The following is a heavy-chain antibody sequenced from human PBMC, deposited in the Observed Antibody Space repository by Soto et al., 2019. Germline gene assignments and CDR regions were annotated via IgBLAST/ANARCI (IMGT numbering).Heavy chain of an antibody. Sequence: SETLSLTCAVYGGSFSGHYWSWIRQPPGKGLEWIGEINHSGGTSYNPSLKSRVTISVDTSKSQFSLKLSSVTAADTAVYYCARALGGLLWFGESYYGMDVWGQGTTVTVSS. V-gene: IGHV4-34*01. D-gene: IGHD3-10*01. J-gene: IGHJ6*02. CDR1: GGSFSGHY. CDR3: ARALGGLLWFGESYYGMDV. CDR2: INHSGGT.